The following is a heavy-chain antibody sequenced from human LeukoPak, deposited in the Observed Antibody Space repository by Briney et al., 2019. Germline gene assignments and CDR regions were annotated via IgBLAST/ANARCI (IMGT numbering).Heavy chain of an antibody. J-gene: IGHJ5*01. CDR3: TRVISGGTFDS. CDR1: DGAIGTYN. V-gene: IGHV4-4*07. Sequence: SETLSLTCAVSDGAIGTYNWTWVRQAAGEGFEWLGHVFSNGATNYNPSLKSRLTMSIDKAKNKFSLKVHSVIAADTAVYFCTRVISGGTFDSWGQGILVTVSS. CDR2: VFSNGAT.